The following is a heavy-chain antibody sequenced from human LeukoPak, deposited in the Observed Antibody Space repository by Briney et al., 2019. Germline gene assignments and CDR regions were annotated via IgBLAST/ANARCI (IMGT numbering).Heavy chain of an antibody. J-gene: IGHJ6*03. CDR2: INWTGDNT. V-gene: IGHV3-20*04. CDR3: AKDTVKVTTIRRVPHYMDV. CDR1: GFNFEGYG. D-gene: IGHD5-12*01. Sequence: GGSLRLSCAASGFNFEGYGISWVRQAPGKGLEWVSGINWTGDNTAYADSVKGRFTISRDNAKNPLYLQMNSLRAEDTAVYYCAKDTVKVTTIRRVPHYMDVWGKGTTVTISS.